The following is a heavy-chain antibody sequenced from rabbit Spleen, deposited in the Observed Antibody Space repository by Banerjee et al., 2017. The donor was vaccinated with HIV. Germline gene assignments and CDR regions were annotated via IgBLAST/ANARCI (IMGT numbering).Heavy chain of an antibody. D-gene: IGHD5-1*01. CDR1: GVSLNDKDV. V-gene: IGHV1S45*01. Sequence: EQLEESGGGLVKPEGSLTLTCKASGVSLNDKDVMCWVRQAPGKGLEWIACINIVTGKSVYASWAKGRFMMSRTSSTTVTLQMTSLTAADTATYFCARAGEGGDGYLNLWGQGTLVTVS. J-gene: IGHJ4*01. CDR2: INIVTGKS. CDR3: ARAGEGGDGYLNL.